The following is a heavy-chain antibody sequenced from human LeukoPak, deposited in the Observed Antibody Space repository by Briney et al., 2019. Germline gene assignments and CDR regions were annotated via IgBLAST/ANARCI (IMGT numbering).Heavy chain of an antibody. Sequence: GGSLRLSCAASGFTFSSYAMSWVRQAPGKGLEWVSAISGSGGSTYYADSVKGRFTISRDNSKNTLYLQMNSLRAEDTAVYYCAGDQGYSYGPDYWGQGTLVTVSS. D-gene: IGHD5-18*01. CDR2: ISGSGGST. CDR1: GFTFSSYA. J-gene: IGHJ4*02. CDR3: AGDQGYSYGPDY. V-gene: IGHV3-23*01.